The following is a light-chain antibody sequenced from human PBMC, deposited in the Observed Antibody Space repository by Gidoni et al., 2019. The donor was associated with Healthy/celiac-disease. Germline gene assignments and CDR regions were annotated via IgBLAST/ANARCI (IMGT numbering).Light chain of an antibody. CDR3: QQYNSYWT. CDR2: KAS. J-gene: IGKJ1*01. V-gene: IGKV1-5*03. Sequence: DIQMTQSPSTLSASVGDRVTITCRASQSISSWLAWYQQKPGKAPKLLIYKASSLEGGVTSRFSGSGSGTEFTLTISSLQPDDFATYYCQQYNSYWTFGQGTKVEI. CDR1: QSISSW.